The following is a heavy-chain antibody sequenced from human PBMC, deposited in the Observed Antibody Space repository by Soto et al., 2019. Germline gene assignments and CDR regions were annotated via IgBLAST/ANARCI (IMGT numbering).Heavy chain of an antibody. J-gene: IGHJ5*02. Sequence: QVQLVQSGAEVKKPGSSVKVSCKASGGTFSSYTISWVRQAPGQGLEWMGRIIPILGIANYAQKFQGRVTITADKSTSTAYMELSSLRSEDTAVYYCARSGGSGGWFAPWGQGTLVTVSS. CDR2: IIPILGIA. V-gene: IGHV1-69*02. D-gene: IGHD2-15*01. CDR1: GGTFSSYT. CDR3: ARSGGSGGWFAP.